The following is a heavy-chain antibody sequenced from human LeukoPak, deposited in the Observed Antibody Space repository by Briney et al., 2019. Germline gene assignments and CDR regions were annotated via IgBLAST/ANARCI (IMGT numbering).Heavy chain of an antibody. CDR1: GGSISSGDYY. J-gene: IGHJ5*02. D-gene: IGHD1-20*01. V-gene: IGHV4-31*03. Sequence: SQTLSLTCTVSGGSISSGDYYWSWIRQHPGKGLEWIGYIYYSGSTYYNPSLRSRVTISVDTSKNQFSLKLSSVTAADTAVYYCARDLSNWNVGFDPWGQGTLVTVSS. CDR3: ARDLSNWNVGFDP. CDR2: IYYSGST.